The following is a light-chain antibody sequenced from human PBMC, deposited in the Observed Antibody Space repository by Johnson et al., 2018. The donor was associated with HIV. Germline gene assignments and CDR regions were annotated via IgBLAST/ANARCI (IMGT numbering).Light chain of an antibody. CDR1: SSNIGNNY. Sequence: QSVLTQPPSVSAAPGQKVTISCSGSSSNIGNNYVSWYQLLPGTAPKLLIYDNNKRPSGIPDRFSGSKSGTSATLGITGLQTGDESDYYCGTWDSSLRAYNYVFGSGTKVTVL. J-gene: IGLJ1*01. CDR3: GTWDSSLRAYNYV. V-gene: IGLV1-51*01. CDR2: DNN.